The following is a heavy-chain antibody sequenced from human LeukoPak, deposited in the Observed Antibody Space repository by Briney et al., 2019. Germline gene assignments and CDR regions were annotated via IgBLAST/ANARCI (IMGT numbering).Heavy chain of an antibody. J-gene: IGHJ4*02. CDR3: AKTGFWSGYYKCFDY. V-gene: IGHV3-23*01. CDR2: VSGSGGST. D-gene: IGHD3-3*01. CDR1: GFTFSSYA. Sequence: GGSLRLSCAASGFTFSSYAMSWVRQAPGKGLEWVSAVSGSGGSTYYADSVKGRFTISRDNSKNTLYLQMNSLRAEDTAVYYCAKTGFWSGYYKCFDYWGQGTLVTVSS.